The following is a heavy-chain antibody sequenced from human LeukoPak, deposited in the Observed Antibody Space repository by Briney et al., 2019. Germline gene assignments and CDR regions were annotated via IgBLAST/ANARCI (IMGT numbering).Heavy chain of an antibody. V-gene: IGHV4-59*01. CDR2: IYFSGST. CDR3: ARIRYSGYVKYYFDY. D-gene: IGHD5-12*01. J-gene: IGHJ4*02. Sequence: SETLSLTCTVSGGSISSYYWSWIRQPPGKGLECIGYIYFSGSTNYSPSLKSRVTISVDTSKNQFSLKLTSVTAADTAVYYCARIRYSGYVKYYFDYWGQGTLVTVSS. CDR1: GGSISSYY.